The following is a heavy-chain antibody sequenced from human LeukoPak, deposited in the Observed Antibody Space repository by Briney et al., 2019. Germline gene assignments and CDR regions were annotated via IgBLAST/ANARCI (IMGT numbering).Heavy chain of an antibody. J-gene: IGHJ6*03. CDR3: ARFRLYYYYMDV. CDR1: GYTFTGYY. V-gene: IGHV1-18*04. CDR2: ISAYNGNT. Sequence: ASVKVSCKASGYTFTGYYMHWVRQAPGQGLEWMGWISAYNGNTNYAQKLRGRVTMTTDTSTSTAYMELRSLRSDDTAVYYCARFRLYYYYMDVWGKGTTVTISS.